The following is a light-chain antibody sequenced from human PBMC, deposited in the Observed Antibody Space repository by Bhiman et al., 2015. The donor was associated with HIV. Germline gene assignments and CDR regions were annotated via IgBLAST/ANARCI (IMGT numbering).Light chain of an antibody. CDR1: SSDVGAYTY. Sequence: QSALTQPASVSASPGQSIAISCTGTSSDVGAYTYVSWYQQHPGKAPKLMIYDVSKRPSGVPDRFSGSKSGNTASLTISGLQADDEADYFCCSYRGIYTSYVFGTGTKVTVL. J-gene: IGLJ1*01. CDR3: CSYRGIYTSYV. V-gene: IGLV2-11*01. CDR2: DVS.